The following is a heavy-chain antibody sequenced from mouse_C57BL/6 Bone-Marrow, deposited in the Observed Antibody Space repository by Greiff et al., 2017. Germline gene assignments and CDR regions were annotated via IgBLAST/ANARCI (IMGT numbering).Heavy chain of an antibody. V-gene: IGHV6-3*01. CDR2: IRLKSDNYAT. CDR1: GFTFSNYW. CDR3: TGPEAYYAMDY. Sequence: EVKVEESGGGLVQPGGSMKLSCVASGFTFSNYWMNWVRQSPEKGLEWVAQIRLKSDNYATHYAESVKGRFTISRDDSKSSVYLQMNNLRAEDTGIYYCTGPEAYYAMDYWGQGTSVTVSS. J-gene: IGHJ4*01.